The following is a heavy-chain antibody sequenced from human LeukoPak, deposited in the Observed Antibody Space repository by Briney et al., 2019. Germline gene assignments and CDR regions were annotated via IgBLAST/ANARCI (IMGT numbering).Heavy chain of an antibody. V-gene: IGHV3-7*01. D-gene: IGHD6-19*01. J-gene: IGHJ4*02. CDR3: ASLIAVAGKPDY. CDR2: IKHDGSEK. Sequence: GGSLRLSCAASGLTFSGYWMSWVRQAPGKGLEWVANIKHDGSEKYYVDSVKGRFTISRDNAKNSLYLQMNSLRAEDTAVYYCASLIAVAGKPDYWGQGTLVIVSS. CDR1: GLTFSGYW.